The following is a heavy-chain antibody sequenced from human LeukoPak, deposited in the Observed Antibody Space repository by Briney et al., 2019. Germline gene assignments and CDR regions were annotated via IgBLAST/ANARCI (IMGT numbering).Heavy chain of an antibody. CDR2: IYYHENT. Sequence: KPSETLSLTCTVSGGSISSSSDYWGWIRQAPGKGLEWIGSIYYHENTYYNSSLKSRVTISVDTSKNQFSLKLNSVTAADTAVYYCARDGGVAMERVWFDPWGQGTLVTVSS. J-gene: IGHJ5*02. D-gene: IGHD5-18*01. V-gene: IGHV4-39*02. CDR1: GGSISSSSDY. CDR3: ARDGGVAMERVWFDP.